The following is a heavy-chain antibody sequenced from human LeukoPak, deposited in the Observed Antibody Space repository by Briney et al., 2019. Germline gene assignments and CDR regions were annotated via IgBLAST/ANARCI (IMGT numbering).Heavy chain of an antibody. CDR1: GFAFSSYS. D-gene: IGHD5-12*01. J-gene: IGHJ6*03. Sequence: GGSLRLSCAASGFAFSSYSMNWVRQAPGKGLEWVSSISSSSSDIYYADSVKGRFTISRDNAKNSLYLQMNSLRAEDTAVYYCAKVGAYGYSGYDPHYYYYYYMDVWGKGTTVTISS. V-gene: IGHV3-21*01. CDR3: AKVGAYGYSGYDPHYYYYYYMDV. CDR2: ISSSSSDI.